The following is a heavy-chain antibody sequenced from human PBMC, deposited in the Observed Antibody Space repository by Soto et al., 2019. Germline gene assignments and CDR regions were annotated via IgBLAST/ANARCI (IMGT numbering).Heavy chain of an antibody. J-gene: IGHJ4*02. CDR2: IYSGGST. Sequence: PGGSLRLSCAASGFTVSSNYMSWVRQAPGKGLEWVSVIYSGGSTYYADSVKGRFTISRDNSKNTLYLQMNSLRAEDTAVYYCARGGWSGYFFNYFDYWGPGILVTVSS. D-gene: IGHD3-3*01. V-gene: IGHV3-53*01. CDR1: GFTVSSNY. CDR3: ARGGWSGYFFNYFDY.